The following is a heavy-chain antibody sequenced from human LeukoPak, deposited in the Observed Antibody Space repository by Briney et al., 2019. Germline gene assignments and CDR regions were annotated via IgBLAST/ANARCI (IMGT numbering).Heavy chain of an antibody. D-gene: IGHD6-6*01. CDR3: ARRYSSSSEYYYYYYYMDV. Sequence: GGSLRLSCAASGFTFSSYAMSWVRQAPGKGLEWVSSISSSSSYIYYADSVKGRFTISRDNAKNSLYLQMNSLRAEDTAVYYCARRYSSSSEYYYYYYYMDVWGKGTTVTVSS. J-gene: IGHJ6*03. CDR2: ISSSSSYI. CDR1: GFTFSSYA. V-gene: IGHV3-21*01.